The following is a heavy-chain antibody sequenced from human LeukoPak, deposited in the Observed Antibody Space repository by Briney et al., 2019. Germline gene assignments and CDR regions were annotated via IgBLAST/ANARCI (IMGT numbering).Heavy chain of an antibody. Sequence: ASVKVSCKASGYTFTGYYMHWVRQAPGQGLEWMGRINPNSGGTNYAQKLQGRVTMTTDTSTSTAYMELRSLRSDDTAVYYCARVLAFGYCSGGSCYSVDAFDIWGQGTMVTVSS. D-gene: IGHD2-15*01. CDR1: GYTFTGYY. V-gene: IGHV1-2*06. J-gene: IGHJ3*02. CDR2: INPNSGGT. CDR3: ARVLAFGYCSGGSCYSVDAFDI.